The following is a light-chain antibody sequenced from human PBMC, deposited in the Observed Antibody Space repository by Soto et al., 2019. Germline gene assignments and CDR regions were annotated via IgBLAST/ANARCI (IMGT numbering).Light chain of an antibody. V-gene: IGKV3-20*01. J-gene: IGKJ1*01. Sequence: EIVLTQSPATLSLSPGKRATLSCRASQSVSSSYLAWYQQKPDQAPRLLIYGASSRATGIPDRFSGSGSGTDFTLTISRLEPEDFAVYYCQQYGSSRWTFGQGTKVEIK. CDR2: GAS. CDR3: QQYGSSRWT. CDR1: QSVSSSY.